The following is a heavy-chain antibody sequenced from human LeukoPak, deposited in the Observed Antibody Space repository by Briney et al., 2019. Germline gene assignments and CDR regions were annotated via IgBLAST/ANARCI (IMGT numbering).Heavy chain of an antibody. V-gene: IGHV1-69*13. Sequence: GASVKVSCKASGGTFSSYAISWVRQAPGQGLEWMGGIIPIFGTANYAQKFQGRVTITADESTSTAYMELSSLRSEDTAVYYCARVASGYSYGYWFDPWGQGTLVTVPS. CDR1: GGTFSSYA. D-gene: IGHD5-18*01. CDR2: IIPIFGTA. CDR3: ARVASGYSYGYWFDP. J-gene: IGHJ5*02.